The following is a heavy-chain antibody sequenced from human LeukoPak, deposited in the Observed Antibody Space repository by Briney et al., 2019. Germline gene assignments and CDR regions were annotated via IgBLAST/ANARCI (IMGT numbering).Heavy chain of an antibody. CDR2: INPSGGST. CDR1: GYTFTSYY. CDR3: ARGGSITIFGVVIPPNDY. D-gene: IGHD3-3*01. J-gene: IGHJ4*02. Sequence: ASVKVSCKASGYTFTSYYMHWVRQAPGQGLEWMGIINPSGGSTSYAQKFQGRVTMTRDTSTSTVYMELSSLRSEDTAVYYCARGGSITIFGVVIPPNDYWGQGTLVTVSS. V-gene: IGHV1-46*01.